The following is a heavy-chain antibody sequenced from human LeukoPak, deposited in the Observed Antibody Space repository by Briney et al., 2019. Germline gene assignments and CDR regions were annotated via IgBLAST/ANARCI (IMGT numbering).Heavy chain of an antibody. D-gene: IGHD3-10*01. CDR3: ASPLFGELSFDY. Sequence: GRSLRLPCAASGFTFSSYAMHWIRQAPGKGLEWVSVIYSGGSTYYADSVKGRFTISRDNSKNTLYLQMNSLRAEDTAVYYCASPLFGELSFDYWGQGTLVTVSS. J-gene: IGHJ4*02. CDR1: GFTFSSYA. CDR2: IYSGGST. V-gene: IGHV3-53*01.